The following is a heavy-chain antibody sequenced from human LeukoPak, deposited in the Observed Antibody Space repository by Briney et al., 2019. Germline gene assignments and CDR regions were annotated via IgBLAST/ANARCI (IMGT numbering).Heavy chain of an antibody. CDR1: GFTFSNFA. CDR3: AKRGGFDSSGYYQPPEDF. J-gene: IGHJ4*02. Sequence: GGSLRLSCVAPGFTFSNFAISWVRQAPGKGLDWVSAISGSGLSTYYADSVKGRFTISRDNSKNTIYLQMNDLRAEDTALYYCAKRGGFDSSGYYQPPEDFWGQGTRVTVSS. CDR2: ISGSGLST. V-gene: IGHV3-23*01. D-gene: IGHD3-22*01.